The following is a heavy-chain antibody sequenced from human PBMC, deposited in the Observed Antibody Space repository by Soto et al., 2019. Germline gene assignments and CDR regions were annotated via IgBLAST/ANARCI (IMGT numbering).Heavy chain of an antibody. CDR3: ARDYYDSSGYFGD. V-gene: IGHV1-18*01. Sequence: QVQLMQSGAEVKKPGASVNISCKASVHTLKSYGISWVRLAPGQGLEWMGWISGYNGKTNYAQRFQGRATMTADTPASTAYLELRGLRSDDTAVYYCARDYYDSSGYFGDWGQGTLVTVSS. J-gene: IGHJ4*02. CDR1: VHTLKSYG. CDR2: ISGYNGKT. D-gene: IGHD3-22*01.